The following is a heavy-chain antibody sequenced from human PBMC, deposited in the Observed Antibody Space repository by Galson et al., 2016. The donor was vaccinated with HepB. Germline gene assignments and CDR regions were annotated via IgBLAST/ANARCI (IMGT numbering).Heavy chain of an antibody. D-gene: IGHD3-3*01. J-gene: IGHJ4*02. V-gene: IGHV3-49*03. CDR2: IRSNGYGGTT. Sequence: SLRLSCAASGFTFSNYAMSWFRQAPGKGLEWVGFIRSNGYGGTTEYAASVKGRFTISRDDSKSIAYLQMNSLKTEDTAVYYCSRVVGLDYDFWSGYPGFDCWGQGTLVTVSS. CDR1: GFTFSNYA. CDR3: SRVVGLDYDFWSGYPGFDC.